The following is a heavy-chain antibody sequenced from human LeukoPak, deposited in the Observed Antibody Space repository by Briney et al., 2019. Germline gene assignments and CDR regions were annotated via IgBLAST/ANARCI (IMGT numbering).Heavy chain of an antibody. J-gene: IGHJ4*02. CDR3: TKLQLAWELIGASFDY. D-gene: IGHD6-6*01. V-gene: IGHV3-23*01. CDR2: ISGSGAAT. Sequence: GGSLRLSCAASGFTFNSYGMTWVRQAPGKGLERVSVISGSGAATYYADSVKGRFTISRASSKNTLYLQLNNLNAEDTAFYYFTKLQLAWELIGASFDYWGQGALVTVSS. CDR1: GFTFNSYG.